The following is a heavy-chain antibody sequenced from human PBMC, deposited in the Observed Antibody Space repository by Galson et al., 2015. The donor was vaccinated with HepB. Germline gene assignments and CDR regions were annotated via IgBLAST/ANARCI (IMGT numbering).Heavy chain of an antibody. V-gene: IGHV1-18*01. CDR3: ARDRGGSYYDFWSGSAHLKDNWFGPWGQGTLVTVSSGSASAMDYYYYGMDV. J-gene: IGHJ6*02. CDR1: GYTFTSYG. D-gene: IGHD3-3*01. CDR2: ISAYNGNT. Sequence: SVKVSCKASGYTFTSYGISWVRQAPGQGLEWMGWISAYNGNTNYAQKLQGRVTMTTDTSTSTAYMELRSLRSDDTAVYYCARDRGGSYYDFWSGSAHLKDNWFGPWGQGTLVTVSSGSASAMDYYYYGMDVWGQGTTVTVSS.